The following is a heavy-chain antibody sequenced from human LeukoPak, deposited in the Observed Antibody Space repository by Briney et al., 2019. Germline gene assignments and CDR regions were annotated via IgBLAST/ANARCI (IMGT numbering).Heavy chain of an antibody. CDR2: ISGSGGST. V-gene: IGHV3-23*01. CDR3: ARESQSAYYFDSSAYEDAFDI. D-gene: IGHD3-22*01. CDR1: GFTFSSYG. Sequence: GGSLRLSCAASGFTFSSYGMSWVRQAPGKGLEWVSAISGSGGSTYYADSVKGRFTISRDNSKNSLYLQMNSLRAEDTAVYYCARESQSAYYFDSSAYEDAFDIWGQGTMVTVSS. J-gene: IGHJ3*02.